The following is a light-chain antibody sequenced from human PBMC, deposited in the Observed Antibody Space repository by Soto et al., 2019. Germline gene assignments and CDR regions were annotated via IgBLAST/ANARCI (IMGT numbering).Light chain of an antibody. CDR2: DTS. CDR3: SLFYGAPRV. V-gene: IGLV7-46*01. Sequence: QAVVTQEPSLTVSPGATVTLTCGSSTGAVTSGHSPYRIQQKPGQAPRTLIYDTSNNHSWTPARFSGSLLGGKAALTLSGAQPDDEADYYCSLFYGAPRVFGGGTKLTVL. CDR1: TGAVTSGHS. J-gene: IGLJ3*02.